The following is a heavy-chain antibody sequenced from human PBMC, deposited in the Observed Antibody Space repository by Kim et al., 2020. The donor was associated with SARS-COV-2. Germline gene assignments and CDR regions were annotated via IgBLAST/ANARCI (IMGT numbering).Heavy chain of an antibody. CDR3: AKDGGEYYYYYYGMDD. Sequence: DSVKGRFTISRDSFKNTLYLKMNRLSADDTGVYYCAKDGGEYYYYYYGMDDWGQGTTVTVSS. V-gene: IGHV3-23*01. D-gene: IGHD3-16*01. J-gene: IGHJ6*02.